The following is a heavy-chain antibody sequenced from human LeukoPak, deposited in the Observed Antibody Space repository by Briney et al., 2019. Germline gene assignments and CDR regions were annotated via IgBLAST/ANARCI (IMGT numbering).Heavy chain of an antibody. J-gene: IGHJ4*02. D-gene: IGHD6-19*01. CDR3: AKDQWLAHVFDY. CDR1: GFTFSSYA. Sequence: PGGSLRLSCAASGFTFSSYAMSWVRQAPGKGLECISGFSGSGGSTYYADSVKGRFTISRDNSKNTLYLQMNSLRAEDTAVYYCAKDQWLAHVFDYWGQGTLVAVSS. CDR2: FSGSGGST. V-gene: IGHV3-23*01.